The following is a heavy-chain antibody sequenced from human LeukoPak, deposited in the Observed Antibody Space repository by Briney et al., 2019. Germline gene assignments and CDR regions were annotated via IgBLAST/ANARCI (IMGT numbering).Heavy chain of an antibody. CDR3: ARDPYGDYYYGMDV. J-gene: IGHJ6*04. Sequence: QAGGSLRLSCAASGFTFSSYWMSWVRQAPGKGLGWVANIKQDGSEKYYVDSVKGRFTISRDNAKNSLYLQMNSLRAEDTAVYYCARDPYGDYYYGMDVWGKGTTVTVSS. CDR1: GFTFSSYW. V-gene: IGHV3-7*03. D-gene: IGHD4-17*01. CDR2: IKQDGSEK.